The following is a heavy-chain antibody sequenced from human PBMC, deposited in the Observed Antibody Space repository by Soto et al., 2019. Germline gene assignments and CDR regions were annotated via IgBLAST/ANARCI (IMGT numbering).Heavy chain of an antibody. Sequence: QVQLVQSGAEVKKPGASVKVSCKASGYTFTSYDINWVRQATGQGLEWMGWMNPNSGNTGYAQKFQGRVTMTRNTSRSTAYMELSSLRSEDTAVYYCARGSIRSEYYDFWSGNNWFDPWGQGTLVTVSS. J-gene: IGHJ5*02. CDR1: GYTFTSYD. CDR2: MNPNSGNT. V-gene: IGHV1-8*01. CDR3: ARGSIRSEYYDFWSGNNWFDP. D-gene: IGHD3-3*01.